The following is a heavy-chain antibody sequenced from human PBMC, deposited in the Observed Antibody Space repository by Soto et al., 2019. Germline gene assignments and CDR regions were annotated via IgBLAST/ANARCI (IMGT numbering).Heavy chain of an antibody. CDR2: ISGSRGYI. J-gene: IGHJ4*02. CDR3: ARDWAAALDY. Sequence: EVQLVESGGGLVKPGGSLRLSCAASGVIFSDYRINWVRQAQGKGLEWVSSISGSRGYIYYGDSVKGRFTISRDNAKTSVVLQMNNLRAEDTAVSDCARDWAAALDYWGPGPLVTFSS. D-gene: IGHD6-13*01. CDR1: GVIFSDYR. V-gene: IGHV3-21*02.